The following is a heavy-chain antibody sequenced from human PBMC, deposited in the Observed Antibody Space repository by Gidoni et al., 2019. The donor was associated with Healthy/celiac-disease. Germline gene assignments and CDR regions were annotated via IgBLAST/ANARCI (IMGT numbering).Heavy chain of an antibody. CDR2: IIPILGIA. CDR3: ARGYFGCSGGSCDV. Sequence: QVQLVQSGAEVKKPGSSVKVSCKASGGTFSSDTISWVRQAPGQGLEWMGRIIPILGIANYAQKFQGRVTITADKSTSTAYMELSSLRSEDTAVYYCARGYFGCSGGSCDVWGQGTTVTVSS. V-gene: IGHV1-69*02. J-gene: IGHJ6*02. D-gene: IGHD2-15*01. CDR1: GGTFSSDT.